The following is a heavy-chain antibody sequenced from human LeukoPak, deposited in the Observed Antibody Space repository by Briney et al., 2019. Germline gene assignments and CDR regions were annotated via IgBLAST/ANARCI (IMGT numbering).Heavy chain of an antibody. CDR2: IYTSGST. CDR3: ARNRPSTYYDYVWGSDRTLDAFDI. CDR1: GGSISSYY. D-gene: IGHD3-16*02. J-gene: IGHJ3*02. Sequence: SETLSLTCTVSGGSISSYYWSWIRQPAGKGLEWIGRIYTSGSTNYNPSLKSRVTMSVDTSKNQFSLKLSSVTAADTAVYYCARNRPSTYYDYVWGSDRTLDAFDIWGQGTMVTVSS. V-gene: IGHV4-4*07.